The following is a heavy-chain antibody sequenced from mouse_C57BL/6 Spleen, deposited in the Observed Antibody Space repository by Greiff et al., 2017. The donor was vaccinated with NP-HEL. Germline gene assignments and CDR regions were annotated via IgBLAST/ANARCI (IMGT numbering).Heavy chain of an antibody. Sequence: EVKLMESGGGLVQPGGSLSLSCAASGFTFTDYYMSWVRQPPGKALEWLGFIRNKANGYTTEYSASVKGRFTISRDNSQSILYLQMNALRAEDSATYYCARYPPSYYGSSYWYFDVWGTGTTVTVSS. CDR3: ARYPPSYYGSSYWYFDV. CDR2: IRNKANGYTT. J-gene: IGHJ1*03. D-gene: IGHD1-1*01. CDR1: GFTFTDYY. V-gene: IGHV7-3*01.